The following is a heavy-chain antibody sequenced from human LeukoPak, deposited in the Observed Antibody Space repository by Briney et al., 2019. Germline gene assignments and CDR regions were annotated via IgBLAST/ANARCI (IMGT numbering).Heavy chain of an antibody. CDR3: PRITAYDDS. V-gene: IGHV3-74*01. J-gene: IGHJ5*01. D-gene: IGHD1-20*01. Sequence: GGSLRLSCAASRFTFRSYWMHWVRQAPGKGLVWVSRISTDGRRTSYADSVKGRFTISRDNSRNTLYLQMNSLRAEDTAVYYCPRITAYDDSWGQGTLVTVSS. CDR1: RFTFRSYW. CDR2: ISTDGRRT.